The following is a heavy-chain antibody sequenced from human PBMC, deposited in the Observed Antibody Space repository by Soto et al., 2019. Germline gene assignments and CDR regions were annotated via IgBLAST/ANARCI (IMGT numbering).Heavy chain of an antibody. V-gene: IGHV5-10-1*01. Sequence: GESLKISCKGSGYSFTSYWISWVRQMPGKGLEWMGRIDPSDSYTNYSPSFQGHVTISADKSISTAYLQWSGLKASDTAMYYCASTPIHYDSSGYYYYYYGMAVWGQGTTVTVSS. CDR3: ASTPIHYDSSGYYYYYYGMAV. CDR2: IDPSDSYT. J-gene: IGHJ6*02. D-gene: IGHD3-22*01. CDR1: GYSFTSYW.